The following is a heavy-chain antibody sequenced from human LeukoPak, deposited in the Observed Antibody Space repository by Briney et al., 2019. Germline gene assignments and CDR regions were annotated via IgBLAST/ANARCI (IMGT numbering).Heavy chain of an antibody. D-gene: IGHD3-10*01. CDR1: GGSISSYH. V-gene: IGHV4-59*01. CDR3: ARETYYYGSGSYPHFDY. J-gene: IGHJ4*02. Sequence: SETLSLTCTVSGGSISSYHWSWIRQPPGKGLEWIGYIYYSGSTNYNPSLKSRVTISVDTSKNQFSLKLSSVTAADTAVYYCARETYYYGSGSYPHFDYWGQGTLVTVSS. CDR2: IYYSGST.